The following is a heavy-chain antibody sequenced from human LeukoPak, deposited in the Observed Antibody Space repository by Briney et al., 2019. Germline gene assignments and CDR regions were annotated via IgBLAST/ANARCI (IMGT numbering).Heavy chain of an antibody. Sequence: GESLKISCKSSGYSFTSYWIGWVRQMPGKGLEWMGIIHPAESDTRYSPSFQGQVTLSADKSTSTAYLQWSSLKAAETAIYYCARRLNTHYYDRWDQGTLVTVSS. CDR2: IHPAESDT. CDR3: ARRLNTHYYDR. J-gene: IGHJ4*02. CDR1: GYSFTSYW. D-gene: IGHD3-22*01. V-gene: IGHV5-51*01.